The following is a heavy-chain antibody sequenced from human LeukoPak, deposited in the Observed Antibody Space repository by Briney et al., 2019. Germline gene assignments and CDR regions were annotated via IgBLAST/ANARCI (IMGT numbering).Heavy chain of an antibody. Sequence: SETLSLTCTFSGGSISSYYWSWIRQPPGKGLEWIGCIHYSGSTNYNPSLKSRVTISVDTSNHQFSLKLTSLTAADTAVCYCARGRTGRTISFDYWGQGALVTVSS. V-gene: IGHV4-59*01. J-gene: IGHJ4*02. CDR1: GGSISSYY. CDR3: ARGRTGRTISFDY. CDR2: IHYSGST. D-gene: IGHD5-24*01.